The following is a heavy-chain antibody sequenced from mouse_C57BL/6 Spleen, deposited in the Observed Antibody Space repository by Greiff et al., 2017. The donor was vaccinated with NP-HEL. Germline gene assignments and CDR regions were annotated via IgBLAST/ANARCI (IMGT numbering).Heavy chain of an antibody. J-gene: IGHJ4*01. V-gene: IGHV1-18*01. Sequence: EVQLQQSGPELVKPGASVKIPCKASGYTFTDYNMDWVKQSHGKSLEWIGDINPNNGGTIYNQKFKGKATLTVDKSSSTAYMELRSLTSEDTAVYYCARRVYDGDAMDYWGQGTSVTVSS. D-gene: IGHD2-12*01. CDR3: ARRVYDGDAMDY. CDR2: INPNNGGT. CDR1: GYTFTDYN.